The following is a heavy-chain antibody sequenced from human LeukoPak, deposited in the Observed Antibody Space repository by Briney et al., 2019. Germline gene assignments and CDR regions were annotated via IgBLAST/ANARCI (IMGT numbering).Heavy chain of an antibody. D-gene: IGHD3-22*01. V-gene: IGHV1-18*01. Sequence: ASVKVSCTASGYTFGRHGINWLRQAPGQGLEWMGWVSANNGNTNHAQKLHGRVTMTTDTPTSTAYMELRSLRSDDTAVYYCARGNYDSRGHYFADPLNWFDYWGQGTLVTVSS. J-gene: IGHJ5*01. CDR1: GYTFGRHG. CDR2: VSANNGNT. CDR3: ARGNYDSRGHYFADPLNWFDY.